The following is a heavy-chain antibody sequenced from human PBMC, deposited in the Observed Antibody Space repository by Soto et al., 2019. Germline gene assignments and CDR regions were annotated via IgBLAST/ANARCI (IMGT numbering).Heavy chain of an antibody. CDR1: GFTVSSNY. D-gene: IGHD3-22*01. V-gene: IGHV3-53*02. CDR2: IYSGGST. Sequence: EVQLVETGGGLIQPGGSLRLSCAASGFTVSSNYMSWVRQAPGKGLEWGSVIYSGGSTYYADSVKGRFTISRDNSKNTLYLQMNSLRAEDTAVYYCARDLGGYYSIDYWGQGTLVTVSS. CDR3: ARDLGGYYSIDY. J-gene: IGHJ4*02.